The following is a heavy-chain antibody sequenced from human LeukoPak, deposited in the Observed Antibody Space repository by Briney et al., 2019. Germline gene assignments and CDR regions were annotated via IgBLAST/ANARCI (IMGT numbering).Heavy chain of an antibody. CDR2: ISTSSSVI. D-gene: IGHD3-16*01. CDR1: KFTFSSYN. J-gene: IGHJ6*02. Sequence: GGSLRLSCAASKFTFSSYNMNWDRQAPGKGLEWVSYISTSSSVIYYADSVKGRFTISRDNAKNSLYLQMNSLRAEDTAVFYCARLWGLYYYGMDVWGQGTTVTVSS. CDR3: ARLWGLYYYGMDV. V-gene: IGHV3-48*01.